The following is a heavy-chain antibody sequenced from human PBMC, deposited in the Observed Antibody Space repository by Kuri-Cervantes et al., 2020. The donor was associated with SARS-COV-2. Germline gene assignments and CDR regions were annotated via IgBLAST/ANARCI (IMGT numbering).Heavy chain of an antibody. CDR2: ISFDENDK. J-gene: IGHJ4*02. CDR3: AKGGYCSSTSCYLLDY. D-gene: IGHD2-2*01. Sequence: GESLKISCAASGFTFNTYRMHWVRQAPGKGLEWVSVISFDENDKDYADSVQGRFTISRDNSKNTLYLQMNSLRAEDTAVYYCAKGGYCSSTSCYLLDYWGQGTLVTVSS. CDR1: GFTFNTYR. V-gene: IGHV3-30*18.